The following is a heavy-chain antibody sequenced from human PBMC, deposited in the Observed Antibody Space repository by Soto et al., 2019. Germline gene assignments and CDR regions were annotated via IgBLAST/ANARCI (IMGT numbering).Heavy chain of an antibody. CDR2: ISGSSYI. Sequence: EVQLVESGGGLVKPGGSLRLSCAASGFTFSNYSMNWVRQAPGKGLEWVSCISGSSYIYYADSVKGRFTISRDNAKNSLYLQMNSLRAEDTAVYYCARGVATIHDWYFDLWGRGTLVTVSS. V-gene: IGHV3-21*01. J-gene: IGHJ2*01. CDR3: ARGVATIHDWYFDL. CDR1: GFTFSNYS. D-gene: IGHD5-12*01.